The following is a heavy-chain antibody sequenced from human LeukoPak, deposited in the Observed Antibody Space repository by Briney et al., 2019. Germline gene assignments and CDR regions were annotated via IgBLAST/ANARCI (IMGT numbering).Heavy chain of an antibody. V-gene: IGHV4-31*03. CDR1: GGSISSRTYY. D-gene: IGHD2/OR15-2a*01. J-gene: IGHJ5*02. CDR2: IYYSGST. CDR3: ARELRETFYWFDP. Sequence: SETLSLTCTVSGGSISSRTYYWGWIRQPPGRGLEWIGYIYYSGSTYYNPSLKSRVTISVDTSKNQFSLKLSSVTAADTAVYYCARELRETFYWFDPWGQGTLVTVSS.